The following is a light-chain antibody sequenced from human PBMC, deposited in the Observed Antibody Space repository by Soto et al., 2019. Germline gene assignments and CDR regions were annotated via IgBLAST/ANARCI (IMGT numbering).Light chain of an antibody. Sequence: DIQLTQSPSFLSASVGDRVTIPCRASQGISSYLAWYQQKPGIAPKLLIYAASTLQSGVPSRFSGSGSGTEFTLTISSLQPEDFATYYCQPFNSYPITFGQGTRLEIK. V-gene: IGKV1-9*01. CDR1: QGISSY. CDR3: QPFNSYPIT. J-gene: IGKJ5*01. CDR2: AAS.